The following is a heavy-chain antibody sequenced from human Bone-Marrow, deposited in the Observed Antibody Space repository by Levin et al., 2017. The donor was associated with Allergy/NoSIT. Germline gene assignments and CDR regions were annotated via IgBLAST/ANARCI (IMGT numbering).Heavy chain of an antibody. V-gene: IGHV3-23*01. J-gene: IGHJ4*02. Sequence: KGLEWVSAISGTGGNTYYADSVKGRFTISRDTSKKTLYLQMNSLRAEDTAVYYCAKIEYYDILTGLSAIDYWGQGTLVTVSS. D-gene: IGHD3-9*01. CDR3: AKIEYYDILTGLSAIDY. CDR2: ISGTGGNT.